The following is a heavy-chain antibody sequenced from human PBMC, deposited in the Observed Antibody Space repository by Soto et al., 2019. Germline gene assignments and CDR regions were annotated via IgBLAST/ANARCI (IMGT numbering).Heavy chain of an antibody. V-gene: IGHV4-59*01. CDR3: ARGSPDSSGYYYYWFDP. Sequence: SETLSLTCTVSGGSISSYYWSWIRQPPGKGLEWIGYIYYSGSTNYNPSLKSRVTISVDTSKNQFSLKLSSVTAADTAVYYCARGSPDSSGYYYYWFDPWGQGTLVTV. D-gene: IGHD3-22*01. J-gene: IGHJ5*02. CDR1: GGSISSYY. CDR2: IYYSGST.